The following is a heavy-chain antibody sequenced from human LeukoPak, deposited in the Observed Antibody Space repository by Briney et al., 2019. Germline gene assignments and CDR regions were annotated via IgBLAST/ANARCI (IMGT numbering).Heavy chain of an antibody. D-gene: IGHD5-18*01. V-gene: IGHV3-23*01. CDR2: ISGSGGST. CDR3: AKDERGYSYGSAY. Sequence: GGSLRLSGAGSGLTCSSYAMRWVPQAPGKGLEWVSAISGSGGSTYYADSVKGRFTISRDNSKNTLYLQMNSLRAEDTAVYYCAKDERGYSYGSAYWGQGTLVTVSS. J-gene: IGHJ4*02. CDR1: GLTCSSYA.